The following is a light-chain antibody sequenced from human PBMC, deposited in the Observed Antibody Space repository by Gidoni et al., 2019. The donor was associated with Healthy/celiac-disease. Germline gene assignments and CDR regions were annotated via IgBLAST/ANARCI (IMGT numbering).Light chain of an antibody. CDR3: QQYDSFPRT. CDR1: QDISNY. V-gene: IGKV1-33*01. CDR2: DAS. Sequence: IPMTPSPSSLSASVGDRVTITCQASQDISNYLNWYQQKPGKAPKFLIYDASKLETGVPSRFSGSGSGTDFTFTISSLQPEDVATYYCQQYDSFPRTFGQGTKLDLK. J-gene: IGKJ2*02.